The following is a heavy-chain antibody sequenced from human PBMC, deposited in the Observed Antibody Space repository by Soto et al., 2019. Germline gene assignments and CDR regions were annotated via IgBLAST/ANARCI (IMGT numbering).Heavy chain of an antibody. D-gene: IGHD3-10*01. CDR3: ARDPVLLWFGESLNWFDP. CDR2: ISAYNGNT. J-gene: IGHJ5*02. V-gene: IGHV1-18*01. Sequence: ASVKVSCKASGYTFTSYGISWVRQAPGQGLERMGWISAYNGNTNYAQKLQGRVTMTTDTSTSTAYMELRSLRSDDTAVYYCARDPVLLWFGESLNWFDPWGQGTLVTVSS. CDR1: GYTFTSYG.